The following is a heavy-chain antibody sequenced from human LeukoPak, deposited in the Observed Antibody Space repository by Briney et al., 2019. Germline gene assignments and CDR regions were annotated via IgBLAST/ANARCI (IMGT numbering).Heavy chain of an antibody. J-gene: IGHJ3*02. Sequence: SETLSLTCTVSGDSFTSVTDYWAWIRQPPGKGLEWIASGDYSGSTYYNPSLKSRVTISVDTSKNQFSLKLSSVTAADTAVYYCARDTSPAGNSRAFDIWGQGTMVTVSS. V-gene: IGHV4-39*07. CDR3: ARDTSPAGNSRAFDI. CDR2: GDYSGST. CDR1: GDSFTSVTDY. D-gene: IGHD4-23*01.